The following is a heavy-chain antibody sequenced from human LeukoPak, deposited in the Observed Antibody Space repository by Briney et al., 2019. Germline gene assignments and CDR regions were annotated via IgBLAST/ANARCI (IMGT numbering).Heavy chain of an antibody. CDR2: IYTSGST. D-gene: IGHD6-19*01. Sequence: PSETLSLTCTVSGGSISSYYWSWIRQPAGKGLERIGRIYTSGSTNYNPSLKSRVTISVDTSKNQFSLKLSSVTAADTAVYYCARHALGIAVAGSFDYWGQGTLVTVSS. CDR1: GGSISSYY. J-gene: IGHJ4*02. V-gene: IGHV4-4*07. CDR3: ARHALGIAVAGSFDY.